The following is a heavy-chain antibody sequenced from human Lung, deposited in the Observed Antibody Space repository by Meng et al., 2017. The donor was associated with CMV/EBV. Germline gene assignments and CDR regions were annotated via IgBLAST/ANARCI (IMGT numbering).Heavy chain of an antibody. CDR2: IIPILGIA. CDR1: GDTFSSYA. Sequence: SVKVSXKASGDTFSSYAMSWVRQAPGQRLEWMGGIIPILGIANYAQKFEGRVTITADKSTSTAYMELSSLRSEDTAVYYCARGACSSTSCYGYYYYSMAVWGQGTTVTVSS. D-gene: IGHD2-2*01. J-gene: IGHJ6*02. CDR3: ARGACSSTSCYGYYYYSMAV. V-gene: IGHV1-69*10.